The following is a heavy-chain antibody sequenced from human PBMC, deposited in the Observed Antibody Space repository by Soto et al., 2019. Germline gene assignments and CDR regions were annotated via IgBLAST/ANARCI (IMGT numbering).Heavy chain of an antibody. CDR3: FRGLSNTGYYYGMDV. J-gene: IGHJ6*02. CDR2: IIPVLGAA. CDR1: GDTFNTYA. V-gene: IGHV1-69*10. D-gene: IGHD3-10*01. Sequence: SVKVSCTASGDTFNTYALSWVRQAPGGGLEWMGGIIPVLGAAKYAQNFQGRVTITADKSTSTAYMELSSLRSEDTAVYFCFRGLSNTGYYYGMDVWGQGTTVTSP.